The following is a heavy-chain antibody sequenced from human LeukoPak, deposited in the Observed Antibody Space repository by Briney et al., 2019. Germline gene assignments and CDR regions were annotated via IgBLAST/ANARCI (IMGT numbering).Heavy chain of an antibody. CDR2: ISGSGGST. Sequence: GGSLRLSCAASGFTFSSYAMSWVRQAPGKGLEWVSAISGSGGSTYYADSVKGRFTISRDNSKNTLYLQMNSLRAEDTAVYYCAKLVSYYDSSGPRRDYWGQGTLVTASS. V-gene: IGHV3-23*01. J-gene: IGHJ4*02. CDR1: GFTFSSYA. CDR3: AKLVSYYDSSGPRRDY. D-gene: IGHD3-22*01.